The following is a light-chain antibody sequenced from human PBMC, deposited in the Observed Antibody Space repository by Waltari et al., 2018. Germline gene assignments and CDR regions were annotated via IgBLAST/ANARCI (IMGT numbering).Light chain of an antibody. CDR1: QSVGNK. Sequence: EIEMTQSPATLSVSPGERATVSCRASQSVGNKLAWYQQNPGQAPRLLFYEASTRATGIPVRFSGSGSGTEFTLTISSLQSEDFAVYYCQQSNNWPYTFGQGTKLEIK. V-gene: IGKV3-15*01. J-gene: IGKJ2*01. CDR2: EAS. CDR3: QQSNNWPYT.